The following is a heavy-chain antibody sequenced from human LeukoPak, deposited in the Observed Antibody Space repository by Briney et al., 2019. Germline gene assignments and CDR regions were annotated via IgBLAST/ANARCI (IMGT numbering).Heavy chain of an antibody. CDR3: ARTNGFYYYGMDV. Sequence: GGSLRLSCAASGFTFSSNALHWVRQAPGKGLEWVAFIRYDGNNKYYADSVKGRFTISRDNSKNTLYLQMNSLRAEDTAVYYCARTNGFYYYGMDVRGQGTTVTVSS. J-gene: IGHJ6*02. CDR2: IRYDGNNK. CDR1: GFTFSSNA. V-gene: IGHV3-30*02. D-gene: IGHD1-1*01.